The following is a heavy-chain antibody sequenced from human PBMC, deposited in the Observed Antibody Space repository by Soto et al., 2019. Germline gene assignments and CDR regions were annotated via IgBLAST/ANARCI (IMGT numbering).Heavy chain of an antibody. CDR2: ISGSGDTK. CDR1: GFTFSSCS. Sequence: PGGSLRLSXASSGFTFSSCSMNWVRQAPGKGLEWVSFISGSGDTKYYADSVKGRFTISRDNAKNSLYLQMSSLRDEDTAVYYCAKYCSSDVCFDYWGQGTLVTVS. D-gene: IGHD2-8*01. V-gene: IGHV3-48*02. CDR3: AKYCSSDVCFDY. J-gene: IGHJ4*02.